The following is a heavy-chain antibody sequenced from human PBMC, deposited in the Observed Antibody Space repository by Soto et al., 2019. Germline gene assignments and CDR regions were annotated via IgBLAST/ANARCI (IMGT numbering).Heavy chain of an antibody. D-gene: IGHD3-3*01. CDR1: GYSFTSYW. J-gene: IGHJ6*02. Sequence: GESLKISCKGSGYSFTSYWIGWVRQMPGKGLEWMGIIYPGDSDTRYSPSFQGQVTISADKSISTAYLQWSSLKASDTAMYYWARLYVFWRVYSSYYYSGRAVWGQGTTVPVSS. CDR2: IYPGDSDT. V-gene: IGHV5-51*01. CDR3: ARLYVFWRVYSSYYYSGRAV.